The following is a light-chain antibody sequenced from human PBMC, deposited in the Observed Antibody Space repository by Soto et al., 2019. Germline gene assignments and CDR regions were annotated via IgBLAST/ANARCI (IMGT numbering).Light chain of an antibody. CDR2: DVS. V-gene: IGLV2-14*01. CDR1: SSDVGGYNY. Sequence: QSALTQPASVSGSPGQSITISCSGTSSDVGGYNYVSWYQQHPGKAPKLMIYDVSYRPSGVSDRFSGSKSGNTASLTISGLQAEDEAAYYCTSYTGSSTLFGGGTQLTVL. CDR3: TSYTGSSTL. J-gene: IGLJ2*01.